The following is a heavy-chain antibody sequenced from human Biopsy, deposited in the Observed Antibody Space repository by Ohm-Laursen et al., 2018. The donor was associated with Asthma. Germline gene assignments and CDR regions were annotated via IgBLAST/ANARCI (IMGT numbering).Heavy chain of an antibody. D-gene: IGHD6-19*01. J-gene: IGHJ4*02. CDR3: AREGVAGTHIED. CDR2: ISYDGSSI. Sequence: SLRLSCAASRFTYEMHWVRQAPGKGLGWVAVISYDGSSIYYADSVKGRLTISRDNSKNTLSLQMNSLTAEDTAVYYCAREGVAGTHIEDWGQGTLVTVSS. CDR1: RFTYE. V-gene: IGHV3-30-3*01.